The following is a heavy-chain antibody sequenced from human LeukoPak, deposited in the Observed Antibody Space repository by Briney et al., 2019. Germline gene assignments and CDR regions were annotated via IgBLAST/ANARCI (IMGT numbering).Heavy chain of an antibody. CDR3: AKRGIVIRAVIIIGFHKEAYYFDY. V-gene: IGHV3-23*01. CDR2: ISERGSST. J-gene: IGHJ4*02. CDR1: GITLSNYG. Sequence: GGSLRLSCVVSGITLSNYGMSWVRQAPGKGLEWVSDISERGSSTNYADSVKGRFIISRDTSKNTVYLQMNSLRVEDTAVYFCAKRGIVIRAVIIIGFHKEAYYFDYWGQGILVTVSS. D-gene: IGHD3-10*01.